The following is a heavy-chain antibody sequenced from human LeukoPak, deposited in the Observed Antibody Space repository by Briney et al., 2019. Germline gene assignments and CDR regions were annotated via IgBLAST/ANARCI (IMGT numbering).Heavy chain of an antibody. CDR2: ISSGGDTI. CDR1: GFTFSDSY. CDR3: ARGGGDWGEGYFDY. J-gene: IGHJ4*02. D-gene: IGHD3-16*01. Sequence: GGSLRLSCAASGFTFSDSYMSWIRQVPGKGLEWISYISSGGDTIYYADSVKGRFTISRDNAKNSLYLQMNSLGAEDKAVYYWARGGGDWGEGYFDYWGQGTLVTVSS. V-gene: IGHV3-11*01.